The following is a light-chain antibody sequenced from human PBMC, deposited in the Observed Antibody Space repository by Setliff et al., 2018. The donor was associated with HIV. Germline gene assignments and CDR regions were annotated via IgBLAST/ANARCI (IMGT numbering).Light chain of an antibody. CDR2: EVT. V-gene: IGLV2-14*01. J-gene: IGLJ1*01. Sequence: QSALSQPASVSGSPGQSITISCTGTSSDVGGYNSVSWYQQHPGKAPKVIIYEVTDRPSGVSDRFSGSKSGNTASLTISGLQAEDEADYYCSSYTSRNSYVFGTGTKSPS. CDR3: SSYTSRNSYV. CDR1: SSDVGGYNS.